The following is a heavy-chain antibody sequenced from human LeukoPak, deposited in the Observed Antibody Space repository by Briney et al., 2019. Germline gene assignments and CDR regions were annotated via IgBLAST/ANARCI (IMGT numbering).Heavy chain of an antibody. Sequence: SGGSLRLSCAASGFTFSSYSMNWVRQAPGKGLEWVSSISSSSSYIYYADSVKGRFTISRDNAKNSLYLQMNSLRAEDTAVYYCAREPYDSSGYYTWGQGTLVTVSS. CDR3: AREPYDSSGYYT. J-gene: IGHJ5*02. D-gene: IGHD3-22*01. CDR1: GFTFSSYS. CDR2: ISSSSSYI. V-gene: IGHV3-21*01.